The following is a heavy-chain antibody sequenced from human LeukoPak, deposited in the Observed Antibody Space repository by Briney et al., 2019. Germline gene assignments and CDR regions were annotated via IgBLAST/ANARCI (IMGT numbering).Heavy chain of an antibody. Sequence: GGSLRLSCAASGFTVSSNYMSWVRQAPGKGLEWVSVIYSGGSTYYADSVKGRFTISRDNSKNTLYLQMNSLRAEDTAVYYCASGHLSNYYYGMDVWGQGTTVTVSS. J-gene: IGHJ6*02. D-gene: IGHD2/OR15-2a*01. V-gene: IGHV3-53*01. CDR1: GFTVSSNY. CDR2: IYSGGST. CDR3: ASGHLSNYYYGMDV.